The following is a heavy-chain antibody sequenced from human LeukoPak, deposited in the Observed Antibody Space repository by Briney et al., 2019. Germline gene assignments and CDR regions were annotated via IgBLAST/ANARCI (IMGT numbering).Heavy chain of an antibody. Sequence: ASVGVSCKASGYTFTSYDIHWVRQATGQGLEWMGWMNPNSGNTGYAQKFQGRVTITKDTSISTAYMELSSLRSEDTAVYYCARTRGRDSYHYYYYMDVWGKGTTVTVSS. CDR1: GYTFTSYD. D-gene: IGHD1-26*01. CDR2: MNPNSGNT. V-gene: IGHV1-8*03. CDR3: ARTRGRDSYHYYYYMDV. J-gene: IGHJ6*03.